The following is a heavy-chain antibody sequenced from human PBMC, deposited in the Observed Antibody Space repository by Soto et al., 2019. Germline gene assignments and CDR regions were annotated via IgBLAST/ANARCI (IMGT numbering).Heavy chain of an antibody. CDR3: ARGRYSSSSGLIVDFDY. Sequence: AGGSLRLSCAASGFTFDDYGMSWVRQAPGKGLEWVSGINWNGGSTGYADSVKGRFTISRDNAKNSLYLQMNSLRAEDTALYHCARGRYSSSSGLIVDFDYWGQGTLVTVSS. D-gene: IGHD6-6*01. CDR1: GFTFDDYG. V-gene: IGHV3-20*01. J-gene: IGHJ4*02. CDR2: INWNGGST.